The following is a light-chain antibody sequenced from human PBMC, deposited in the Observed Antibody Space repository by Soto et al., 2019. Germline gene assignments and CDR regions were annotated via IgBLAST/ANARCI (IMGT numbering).Light chain of an antibody. V-gene: IGLV2-14*01. Sequence: QSALTQPASVSGSPGQSITISCTGTGSDDGGYNYVSWYQQHPGKAPKVMIYDVSNRPSVVSSRFSGSKSGNMASLTISGLQADDEDDYYCSSYTSASTPLVFGGGTKLAVL. J-gene: IGLJ2*01. CDR1: GSDDGGYNY. CDR2: DVS. CDR3: SSYTSASTPLV.